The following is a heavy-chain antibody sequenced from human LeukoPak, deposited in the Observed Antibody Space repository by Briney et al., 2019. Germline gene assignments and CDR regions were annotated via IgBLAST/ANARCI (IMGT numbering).Heavy chain of an antibody. V-gene: IGHV4-59*08. CDR1: GGSISSYY. CDR2: MYYGGST. Sequence: SETLSLTCTVSGGSISSYYWSWIRQPPGKGRGWIGYMYYGGSTNYNPSLKSRVTISVDTSKTQFSLKLSSVTAADTAVYYCARHGAPYYYDSSGPFDYWGQGTLVTVSS. J-gene: IGHJ4*02. CDR3: ARHGAPYYYDSSGPFDY. D-gene: IGHD3-22*01.